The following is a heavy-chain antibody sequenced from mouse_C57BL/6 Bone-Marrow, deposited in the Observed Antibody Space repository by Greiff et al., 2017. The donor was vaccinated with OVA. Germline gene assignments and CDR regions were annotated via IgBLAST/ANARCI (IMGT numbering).Heavy chain of an antibody. V-gene: IGHV7-1*01. Sequence: EVMLVESGGGLVQSGRSLRLSCATSGFTFSDFYMEWVRQAPGKGLEWIAASRNKANDYTTEYSASVKGRFIVSRDTSQSILYLQMNALIAEDTAIYYCARDDDGYYWYFDVWGTGTTVTVSS. CDR1: GFTFSDFY. CDR2: SRNKANDYTT. J-gene: IGHJ1*03. CDR3: ARDDDGYYWYFDV. D-gene: IGHD2-3*01.